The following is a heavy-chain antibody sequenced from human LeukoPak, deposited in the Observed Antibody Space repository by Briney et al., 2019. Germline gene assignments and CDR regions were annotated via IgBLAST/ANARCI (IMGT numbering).Heavy chain of an antibody. V-gene: IGHV3-30*18. J-gene: IGHJ4*02. CDR1: GFTFSSYG. CDR3: AKDVRALNNYGSGSSGFY. D-gene: IGHD3-10*01. CDR2: ISYDGSNK. Sequence: GGSLRLSCAASGFTFSSYGMHWVRQAPGKGLEWVAVISYDGSNKYYADPVKGRFTITRDNSKNTLYLQMNSLRVEDTAVYYCAKDVRALNNYGSGSSGFYWGQGTLVTVSS.